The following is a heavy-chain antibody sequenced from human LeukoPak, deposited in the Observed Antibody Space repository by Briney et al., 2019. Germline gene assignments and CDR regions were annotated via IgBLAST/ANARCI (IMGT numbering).Heavy chain of an antibody. CDR3: ARFSSIAAAFDY. Sequence: SETLSLTCAVSGSSISSGVYYWSWIRQPAGKGLEWIGRIYTSGSTNYNPSLKSRVTMSVDTSKNQFSLKLSSVTAADTAVYYCARFSSIAAAFDYWGQGTLVTVSS. D-gene: IGHD6-13*01. V-gene: IGHV4-61*02. CDR2: IYTSGST. J-gene: IGHJ4*02. CDR1: GSSISSGVYY.